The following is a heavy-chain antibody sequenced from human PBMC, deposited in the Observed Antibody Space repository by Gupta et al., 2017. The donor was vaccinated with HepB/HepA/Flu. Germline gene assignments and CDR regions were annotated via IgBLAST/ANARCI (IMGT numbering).Heavy chain of an antibody. Sequence: QVQLVQSGAEVKESGPSVTVSCPAFVYTFIDQYIHWIRKAPGQGLEWMGWINPNTGGTHLAEKFQGRVTLTTDRSINTAYMELDSLRYDETARYYCAIPYTTSSMYRYYILEVWGEGTAVTVSA. D-gene: IGHD3-16*02. V-gene: IGHV1-2*02. CDR3: AIPYTTSSMYRYYILEV. CDR1: VYTFIDQY. J-gene: IGHJ6*04. CDR2: INPNTGGT.